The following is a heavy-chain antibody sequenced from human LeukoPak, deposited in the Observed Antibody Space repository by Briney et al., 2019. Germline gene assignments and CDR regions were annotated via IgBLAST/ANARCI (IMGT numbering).Heavy chain of an antibody. CDR3: AGTGYCSSTSCYVRAFAI. CDR2: IYYSGST. D-gene: IGHD2-2*03. Sequence: TSETLSLTCTVSGGSISSGGYYWSWIRQHPGKGLEWIGYIYYSGSTYYNPSLKSRVTISVDTSKNQFSLKLSSVTAADTAVYYCAGTGYCSSTSCYVRAFAIWGQGTMVTVSS. CDR1: GGSISSGGYY. J-gene: IGHJ3*02. V-gene: IGHV4-31*03.